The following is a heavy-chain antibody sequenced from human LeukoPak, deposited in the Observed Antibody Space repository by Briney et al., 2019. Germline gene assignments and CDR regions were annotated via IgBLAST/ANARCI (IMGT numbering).Heavy chain of an antibody. CDR1: GYTFTSYY. D-gene: IGHD3-22*01. Sequence: ASVKVSCKASGYTFTSYYVHWVRQAPGQGLEWMGIINPSGGSTSYAQKFQGRVTMTRDTSTSTVYMELSSLRSEDTAVYYCARDLLGSYYDSSGSYLDYWGQGTLVTVSS. V-gene: IGHV1-46*01. J-gene: IGHJ4*02. CDR2: INPSGGST. CDR3: ARDLLGSYYDSSGSYLDY.